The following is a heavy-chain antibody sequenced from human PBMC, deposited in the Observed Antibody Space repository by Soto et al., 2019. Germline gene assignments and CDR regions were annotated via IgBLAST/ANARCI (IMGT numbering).Heavy chain of an antibody. CDR3: AKDVSSRRWFDP. J-gene: IGHJ5*02. V-gene: IGHV4-4*07. Sequence: PSETLSLTCAVSGASIRSYHWSFLRQPAGKGREWIGRIQHTGNTNYNPSLKSRVTMSADTSKNQISLKMTSVTAADTAVYFCAKDVSSRRWFDPWGQGVRVTVSS. CDR2: IQHTGNT. CDR1: GASIRSYH. D-gene: IGHD3-16*01.